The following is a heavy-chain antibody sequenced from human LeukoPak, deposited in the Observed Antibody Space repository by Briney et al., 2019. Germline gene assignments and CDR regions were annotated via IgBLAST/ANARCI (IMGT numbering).Heavy chain of an antibody. Sequence: GASVKVSCKASGYTFTSYGISWVRQAPGQGLEWMGWISVYKGNTNYAQKLQGRVTMTTDTSTSTAYMELRSLRSDDTAVYYCARDIIPGVPAASPAFRWGQGTMVTVSS. V-gene: IGHV1-18*01. CDR1: GYTFTSYG. CDR2: ISVYKGNT. J-gene: IGHJ3*01. CDR3: ARDIIPGVPAASPAFR. D-gene: IGHD2-2*01.